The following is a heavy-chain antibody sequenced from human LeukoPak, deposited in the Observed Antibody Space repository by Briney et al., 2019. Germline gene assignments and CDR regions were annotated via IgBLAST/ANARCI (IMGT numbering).Heavy chain of an antibody. CDR3: ASAAGGTIQDY. V-gene: IGHV3-21*01. J-gene: IGHJ4*02. CDR2: ISSSSSYI. CDR1: GFTFSSYS. Sequence: GGSLRLSCAASGFTFSSYSMNWVRQAPGKGLEWVSSISSSSSYIYYADSVKGRFTITRDNAKNSLYLQMNSLRAEDTAVYYCASAAGGTIQDYWGQGTLVTVSS. D-gene: IGHD6-13*01.